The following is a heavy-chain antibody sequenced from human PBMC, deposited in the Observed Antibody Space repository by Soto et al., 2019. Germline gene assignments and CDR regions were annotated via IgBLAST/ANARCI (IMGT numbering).Heavy chain of an antibody. V-gene: IGHV3-33*01. J-gene: IGHJ6*02. Sequence: QVQLVESGGGVVQPGRSLRLSCAASGFTFSSYGMHWVRQAPGKGLEWVAVIWYDGSNKYYADSVKGRFTISRDNSKDKTHNNYKQSTITNTKNNTKNTQKPQKNNQRAKDTAVYYCARDPIGELLYRDQYYYYGMDVWGQGTTVTVSS. CDR3: NTQKPQKNNQRAKDTAVYYCARDPIGELLYRDQYYYYGMDV. CDR1: GFTFSSYG. CDR2: IWYDGSNK. D-gene: IGHD3-10*01.